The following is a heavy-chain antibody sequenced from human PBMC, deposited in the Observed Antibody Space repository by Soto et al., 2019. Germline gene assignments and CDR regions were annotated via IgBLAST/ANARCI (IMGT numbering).Heavy chain of an antibody. CDR3: AKNNWDGVPYSSGWYLDY. D-gene: IGHD6-19*01. CDR2: ISYDGSNK. Sequence: QVQLVESGGGVVQPGRSLRLSCAASGFTFSSYGMHWVRQAPGKGLEWVAVISYDGSNKYYADSVKGRFTISRDHSKKRLYLQMNSLRAEDTAVYYCAKNNWDGVPYSSGWYLDYWGQGTLVTVSS. CDR1: GFTFSSYG. V-gene: IGHV3-30*18. J-gene: IGHJ4*02.